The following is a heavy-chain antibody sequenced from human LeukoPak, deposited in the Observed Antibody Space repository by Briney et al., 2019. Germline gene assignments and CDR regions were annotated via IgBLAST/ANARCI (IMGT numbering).Heavy chain of an antibody. CDR2: INPNDGDT. V-gene: IGHV1-2*02. Sequence: ASVKVSCKASGYTFTDYYMHWVRQAPGQGFEWMGWINPNDGDTNYSQKFQGRVTMTRDTSISTAHMEVSRLRSDDTAAYYCARANFLYCSSTTCLFDYWGQGTLVTVSS. J-gene: IGHJ4*02. D-gene: IGHD2-2*01. CDR1: GYTFTDYY. CDR3: ARANFLYCSSTTCLFDY.